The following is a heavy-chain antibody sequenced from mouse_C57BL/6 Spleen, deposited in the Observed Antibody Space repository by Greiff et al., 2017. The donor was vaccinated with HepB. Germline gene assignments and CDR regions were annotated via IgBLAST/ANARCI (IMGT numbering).Heavy chain of an antibody. J-gene: IGHJ2*01. CDR1: GYTFTDYY. CDR3: ASRADWDYFDY. V-gene: IGHV1-26*01. CDR2: INPNNGGT. D-gene: IGHD3-3*01. Sequence: EVKLQQSGPELVKPGASVKISCKASGYTFTDYYMNWVKQSHGKSLEWIGDINPNNGGTSYNQKFKGKATLTVDKSSSTAYTERRSLTSEDSAVYYCASRADWDYFDYWGQGTTLTVAS.